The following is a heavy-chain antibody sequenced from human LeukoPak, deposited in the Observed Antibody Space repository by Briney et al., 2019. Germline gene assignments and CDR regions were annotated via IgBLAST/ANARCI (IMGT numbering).Heavy chain of an antibody. Sequence: PGGSLRLSCAASGFTFSSYSMNWVRQAPGKGLEWVSYISSSSSTIYYADSVKGRFTISRDNAKNSLYLQMNSLRAEDTAVYYCASGNNCDYWGQGTLVTVSS. CDR2: ISSSSSTI. CDR1: GFTFSSYS. CDR3: ASGNNCDY. D-gene: IGHD1-14*01. V-gene: IGHV3-48*01. J-gene: IGHJ4*02.